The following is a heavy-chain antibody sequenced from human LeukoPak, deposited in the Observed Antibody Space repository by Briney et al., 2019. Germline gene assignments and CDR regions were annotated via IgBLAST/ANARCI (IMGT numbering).Heavy chain of an antibody. Sequence: GGSLRLSCAASGSTFSSYAMSWVRQAPGKGLEWVSAISGSGGSTYYADSVKGRFTISRDNSKNTLYLQMNSLRAEDTAVYYCILDCSSTSCYTSYWGQGTLVTVSS. D-gene: IGHD2-2*02. CDR1: GSTFSSYA. CDR3: ILDCSSTSCYTSY. V-gene: IGHV3-23*01. CDR2: ISGSGGST. J-gene: IGHJ4*02.